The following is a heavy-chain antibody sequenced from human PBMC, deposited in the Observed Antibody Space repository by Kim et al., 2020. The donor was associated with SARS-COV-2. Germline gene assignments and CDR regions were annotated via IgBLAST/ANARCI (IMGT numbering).Heavy chain of an antibody. CDR3: ARAGARITMISQVISAFDI. V-gene: IGHV4-31*03. D-gene: IGHD3-22*01. CDR1: GGSISSGGYY. J-gene: IGHJ3*02. Sequence: SETLSLTCTVSGGSISSGGYYWSWIRQHPGKGLEWIGYIYYSGSTYYNPSLKSRVTISVDTSKNQFSLKLSSVTAADTAVYYCARAGARITMISQVISAFDIWGQGTMVTVSS. CDR2: IYYSGST.